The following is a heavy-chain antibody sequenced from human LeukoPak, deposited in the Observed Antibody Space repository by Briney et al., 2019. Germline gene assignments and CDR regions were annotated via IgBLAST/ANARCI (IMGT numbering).Heavy chain of an antibody. Sequence: GGSLRLSCAASGYTLSSSYISWVPQAPGKGLEWVSVMYSGGNTYYADSVKGRFTISRDKSKNALYLQMNSLRAEDTAVYHCARVQAVFQNFDYWGQGTLVTVSS. V-gene: IGHV3-66*01. J-gene: IGHJ4*02. CDR1: GYTLSSSY. CDR3: ARVQAVFQNFDY. CDR2: MYSGGNT.